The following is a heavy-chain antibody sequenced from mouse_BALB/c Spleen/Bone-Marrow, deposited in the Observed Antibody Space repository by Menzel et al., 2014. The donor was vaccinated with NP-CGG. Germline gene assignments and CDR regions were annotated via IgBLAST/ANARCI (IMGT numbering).Heavy chain of an antibody. CDR1: GYTFTDNW. D-gene: IGHD2-4*01. Sequence: LVESGAELGMPGASVKMSCKASGYTFTDNWIYWVKQRPGQGLEWIGAIDTSDSYTNYNQKFMGKASLTVDASSSTAYMQVSSLTSDDSAVYYCARGGRDFSLDYWGQGTSVTVSS. J-gene: IGHJ4*01. CDR2: IDTSDSYT. CDR3: ARGGRDFSLDY. V-gene: IGHV1-69*01.